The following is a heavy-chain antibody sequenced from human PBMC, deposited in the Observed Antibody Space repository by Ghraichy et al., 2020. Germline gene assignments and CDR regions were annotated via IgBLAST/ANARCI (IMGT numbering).Heavy chain of an antibody. V-gene: IGHV4-30-2*01. Sequence: SETLSLTCAVSGGSISSGGYSWSWIRQPPGKGLEWIGYIYHSGSTYYNPSLKSRVTISVDRSKNQFSLKLSSVTSADTAVYYCARLYYDILTGYPRHFDYWGQGTLVTVSS. D-gene: IGHD3-9*01. CDR2: IYHSGST. CDR1: GGSISSGGYS. CDR3: ARLYYDILTGYPRHFDY. J-gene: IGHJ4*02.